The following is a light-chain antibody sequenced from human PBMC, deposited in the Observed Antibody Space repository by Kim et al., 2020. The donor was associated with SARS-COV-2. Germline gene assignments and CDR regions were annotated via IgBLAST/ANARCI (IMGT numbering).Light chain of an antibody. CDR2: WGF. V-gene: IGKV2-28*01. CDR1: QSLLHTNGYNY. CDR3: MQALQTPPYT. J-gene: IGKJ2*01. Sequence: DIVMTQSPLSLTVSPGEPASISCRSSQSLLHTNGYNYFDWYLKKPGQSPQLLIYWGFNRASGVPDRFSGSGSGTAFTLKISRVEAEDVGIYYCMQALQTPPYTFGQGPKLEIK.